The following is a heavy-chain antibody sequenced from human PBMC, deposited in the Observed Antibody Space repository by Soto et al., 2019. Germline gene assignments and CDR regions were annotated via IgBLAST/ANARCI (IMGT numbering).Heavy chain of an antibody. J-gene: IGHJ6*02. V-gene: IGHV1-69*01. CDR1: GGTFRSYA. CDR2: MIPVFGTA. D-gene: IGHD3-10*01. CDR3: ARRSEYYHGSGNDYYYYGMEF. Sequence: QVELVQSGAEVKKPGSSVKVCCTASGGTFRSYAISWVRQAPGQGLEWMGGMIPVFGTAKYAQKFQVRVTITAAESTSKAYRELSSLRSEDTAVYYCARRSEYYHGSGNDYYYYGMEFWGQGNTVPRSS.